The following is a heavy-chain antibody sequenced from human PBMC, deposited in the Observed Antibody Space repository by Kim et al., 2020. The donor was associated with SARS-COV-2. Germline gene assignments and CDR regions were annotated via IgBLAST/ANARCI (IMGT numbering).Heavy chain of an antibody. CDR1: GYTFNNYW. V-gene: IGHV5-51*01. Sequence: GESLKISCKGSGYTFNNYWIAWVRQMPGKGLEWMGIIYPGDSDKTYSPSFQGQVTLSTDRSTNTAYLQWRSLKASDTAIYYCARQGSRLARLFDHWGRGTLVTVSS. CDR3: ARQGSRLARLFDH. D-gene: IGHD6-6*01. CDR2: IYPGDSDK. J-gene: IGHJ4*02.